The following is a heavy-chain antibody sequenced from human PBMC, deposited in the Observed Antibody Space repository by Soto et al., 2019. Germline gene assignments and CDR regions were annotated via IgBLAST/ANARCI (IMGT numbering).Heavy chain of an antibody. Sequence: PSETLYLTCTVSGGSISSNYWTWIRQPPGKGLEWIGYVYNSGSTNYNPSLKSRVTISEDTSKSQFSLKVNSMTAADTAVYYCARYRREAVAGYTLDNWGQGSLVTVSS. CDR3: ARYRREAVAGYTLDN. CDR2: VYNSGST. V-gene: IGHV4-59*01. J-gene: IGHJ4*02. CDR1: GGSISSNY. D-gene: IGHD6-13*01.